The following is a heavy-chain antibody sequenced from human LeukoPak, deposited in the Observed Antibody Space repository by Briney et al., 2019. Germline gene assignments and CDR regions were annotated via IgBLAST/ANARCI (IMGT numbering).Heavy chain of an antibody. CDR1: GSTFSSYW. Sequence: QSGGSLRLSCAASGSTFSSYWMSWVRQAPGKGLEWVANIKQDGSEKYYVDSVKGRFTTSRDNAKNSLYLQMNSLRAEDTAVYYCARINGDAGSFDYWGQGTLVTVSS. CDR3: ARINGDAGSFDY. CDR2: IKQDGSEK. D-gene: IGHD3-10*01. V-gene: IGHV3-7*01. J-gene: IGHJ4*02.